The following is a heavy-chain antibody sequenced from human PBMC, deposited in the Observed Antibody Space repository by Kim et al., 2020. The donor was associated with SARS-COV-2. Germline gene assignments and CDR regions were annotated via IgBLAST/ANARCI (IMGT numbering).Heavy chain of an antibody. Sequence: SETLSLTCSASGGSISSTTYYWGWIRQPPGKGLEWIGTIYYSGSANYNPSLKSRVSISVDTSKNQFSLKLTSVTAADTAVYYCARDFDYPNAFDIWGQGTVVNVSS. CDR1: GGSISSTTYY. J-gene: IGHJ3*02. CDR3: ARDFDYPNAFDI. CDR2: IYYSGSA. D-gene: IGHD4-17*01. V-gene: IGHV4-39*02.